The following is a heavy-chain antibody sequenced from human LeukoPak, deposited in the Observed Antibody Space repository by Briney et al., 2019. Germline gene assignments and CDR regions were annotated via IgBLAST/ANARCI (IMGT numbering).Heavy chain of an antibody. CDR2: IYHSGST. CDR3: ARDLASCAGDCYSDGFDY. J-gene: IGHJ4*02. V-gene: IGHV4-59*01. Sequence: PSETLSLTCTVSGGSISSYYWSWIRQPPGKGLEWIGYIYHSGSTKYNPSLKSRVTISVDTSKNQFSLKLSSVTAADTAVYYCARDLASCAGDCYSDGFDYWGQGTLVTVSS. D-gene: IGHD2-21*02. CDR1: GGSISSYY.